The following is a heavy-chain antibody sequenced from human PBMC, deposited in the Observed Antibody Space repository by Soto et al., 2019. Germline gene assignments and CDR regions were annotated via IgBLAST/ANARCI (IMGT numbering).Heavy chain of an antibody. Sequence: QVQLVESGGGVVQPGRSLRLSCAASGFTFSSYGMHWVRQAPGKGLEWVAVISYDGSNKYYADSVKGRFTISRDNSKNTLYLQMNSLRAEDTAVYYCAKGITIFGVVIIASDYYYGMDVWGQGTTVTVSS. V-gene: IGHV3-30*18. CDR3: AKGITIFGVVIIASDYYYGMDV. CDR1: GFTFSSYG. J-gene: IGHJ6*02. CDR2: ISYDGSNK. D-gene: IGHD3-3*01.